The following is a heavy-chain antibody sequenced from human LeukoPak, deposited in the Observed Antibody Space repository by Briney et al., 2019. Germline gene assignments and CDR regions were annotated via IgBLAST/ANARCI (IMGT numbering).Heavy chain of an antibody. CDR2: IYHSGSI. D-gene: IGHD3-10*01. CDR3: ARDRIYGSGSDHFDY. CDR1: GYSIRSGYY. V-gene: IGHV4-38-2*02. J-gene: IGHJ4*02. Sequence: KPSETLPLTCTVSGYSIRSGYYWGWIRPPPGKGLEWIGSIYHSGSIYHKPSLKSRVTISVDTSKNQFSLKLSSVTAADTAVYYCARDRIYGSGSDHFDYWGQGTLVTVSS.